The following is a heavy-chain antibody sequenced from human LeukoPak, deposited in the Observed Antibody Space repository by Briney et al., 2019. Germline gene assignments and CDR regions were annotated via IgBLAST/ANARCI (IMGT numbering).Heavy chain of an antibody. CDR2: ITPSGST. V-gene: IGHV4-34*01. J-gene: IGHJ4*02. Sequence: SETLSLTCVVYGGSFSGYFWSWIRQPPGKGLEWIGEITPSGSTNYSPSLKSRVSISIDTSKKKLSLRLTSVTAADSAVYYCASSFYYDSRDYWGQGTLVTVSS. CDR3: ASSFYYDSRDY. D-gene: IGHD3-22*01. CDR1: GGSFSGYF.